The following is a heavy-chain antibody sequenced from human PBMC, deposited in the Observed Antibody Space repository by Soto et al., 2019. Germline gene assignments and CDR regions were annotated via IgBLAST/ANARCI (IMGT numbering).Heavy chain of an antibody. Sequence: LSLTCAVSGYSISSGYYWGWLRQPPGKGLEWIGSTYHGGSTYYNPSLNSRVTLSIDMTNNHVSLILNSVTAADTAVYYCARVGPWVPYYYDSSPYTFENWFDPWGQGTLVTVSS. D-gene: IGHD3-22*01. CDR3: ARVGPWVPYYYDSSPYTFENWFDP. J-gene: IGHJ5*02. V-gene: IGHV4-38-2*01. CDR1: GYSISSGYY. CDR2: TYHGGST.